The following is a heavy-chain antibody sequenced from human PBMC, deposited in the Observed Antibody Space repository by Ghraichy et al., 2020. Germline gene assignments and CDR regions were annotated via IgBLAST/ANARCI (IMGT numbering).Heavy chain of an antibody. CDR1: GFTFSSYW. CDR2: NNSDGGST. D-gene: IGHD2-21*01. Sequence: GESLNISCAASGFTFSSYWMHWVPQAPGKGLVWVSRNNSDGGSTTYADSVKGRFTISKDNAKNKLYLQMTSLRAEDTAVYYCVKDLVGGGFAAYGMDDWGQGTTVTVSS. J-gene: IGHJ6*02. CDR3: VKDLVGGGFAAYGMDD. V-gene: IGHV3-74*01.